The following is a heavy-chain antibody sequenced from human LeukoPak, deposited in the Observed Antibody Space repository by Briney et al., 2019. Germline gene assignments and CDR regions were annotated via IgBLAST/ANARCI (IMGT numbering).Heavy chain of an antibody. CDR1: GGTFSSYA. CDR3: ARAPYSSGGSTNYYYYYYMDV. Sequence: SVKVSCKASGGTFSSYAISWVRLAPGLGLEWMGGIIPIFGTANYAQKFQGRVTITADESTSTAYMELSSLRSEDTAVYYCARAPYSSGGSTNYYYYYYMDVWGKGTAVTVSS. V-gene: IGHV1-69*01. J-gene: IGHJ6*03. CDR2: IIPIFGTA. D-gene: IGHD6-19*01.